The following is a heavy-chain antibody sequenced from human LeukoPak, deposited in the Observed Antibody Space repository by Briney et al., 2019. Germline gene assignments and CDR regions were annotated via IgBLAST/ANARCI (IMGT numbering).Heavy chain of an antibody. CDR1: GGSFSGYY. V-gene: IGHV4-34*01. Sequence: SETLSLTCAVYGGSFSGYYWSWIRRPPGKGLEWIGEINHSGSTTYNPSLKSRVTISVDTSKNQFSLKLSSVTAADTAVYYCARVPFYGDYYYYYMDVWGKGTTVTVSS. CDR2: INHSGST. D-gene: IGHD4-17*01. J-gene: IGHJ6*03. CDR3: ARVPFYGDYYYYYMDV.